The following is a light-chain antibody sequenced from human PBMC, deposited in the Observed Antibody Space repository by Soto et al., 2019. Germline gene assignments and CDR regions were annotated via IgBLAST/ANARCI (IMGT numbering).Light chain of an antibody. V-gene: IGLV2-14*01. Sequence: QSALTQPASVSLSPGQSITISGTGTSSDVGAYNYVSWYQQYPGKAPKLMIYGVTNRPSGVSNRFSGSKTGNTASLTISGPQAEDEADYYCFSHRGGDSHVFGTGTKVTVL. CDR2: GVT. CDR1: SSDVGAYNY. CDR3: FSHRGGDSHV. J-gene: IGLJ1*01.